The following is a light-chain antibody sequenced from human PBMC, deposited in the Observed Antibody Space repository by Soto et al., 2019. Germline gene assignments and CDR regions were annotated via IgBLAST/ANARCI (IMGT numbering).Light chain of an antibody. V-gene: IGLV2-8*01. CDR2: DVS. CDR1: SKDVGYYNY. J-gene: IGLJ1*01. CDR3: SSYAGTNTFL. Sequence: QSVLTQPPSASGSPGQSVTIACTGTSKDVGYYNYVSWYQQPPGKAPKLLIYDVSKRPSGVPDRFSGSKSGNTASLTISGLQAEDEAHYYCSSYAGTNTFLFGTGTKVTVL.